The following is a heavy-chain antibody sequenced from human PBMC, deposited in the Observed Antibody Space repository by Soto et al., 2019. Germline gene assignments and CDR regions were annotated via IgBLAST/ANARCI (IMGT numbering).Heavy chain of an antibody. CDR1: GCTFTGYY. CDR2: INPNSGGT. V-gene: IGHV1-2*02. Sequence: ASVKVSCKASGCTFTGYYMHWVRQAPGQGLEWMGWINPNSGGTSYAQKFQGRVTMTSDTSISTAYMELSRLRSDDTAVYYCAKVRYYYYGVDGFDYWGQGTLVTVSS. CDR3: AKVRYYYYGVDGFDY. D-gene: IGHD3-10*01. J-gene: IGHJ4*02.